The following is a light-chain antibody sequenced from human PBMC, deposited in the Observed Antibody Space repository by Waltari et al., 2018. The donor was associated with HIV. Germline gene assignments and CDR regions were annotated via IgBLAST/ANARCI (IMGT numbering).Light chain of an antibody. CDR3: QAWDSSSAVV. J-gene: IGLJ2*01. CDR1: KLGDTY. Sequence: SYELTQSPSVSVSPGQTASITCSGDKLGDTYVSWYQQTPGQSPVLVIYQSSKRPSEIPERFSGSNSGDTATLTISGTQAVDEADYYGQAWDSSSAVVFGGGTKLTVL. V-gene: IGLV3-1*01. CDR2: QSS.